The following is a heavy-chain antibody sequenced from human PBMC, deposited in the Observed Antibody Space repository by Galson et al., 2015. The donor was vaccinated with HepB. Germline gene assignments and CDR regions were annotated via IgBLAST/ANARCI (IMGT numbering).Heavy chain of an antibody. CDR1: GFSFSSYI. D-gene: IGHD3-10*01. CDR2: ISSSSSTI. Sequence: SLRLSCAASGFSFSSYIMNWVRRAPGKGLECVSYISSSSSTIYYADSVKGRFTISRDNAKNSLYLQMNSLRDEDTAVYYCARDDTRRYYGSGSYYRLRYFDLWGRGTLVTVSS. J-gene: IGHJ2*01. V-gene: IGHV3-48*02. CDR3: ARDDTRRYYGSGSYYRLRYFDL.